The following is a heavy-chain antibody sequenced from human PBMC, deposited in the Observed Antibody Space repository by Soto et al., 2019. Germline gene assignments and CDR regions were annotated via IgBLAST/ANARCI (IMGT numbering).Heavy chain of an antibody. CDR1: GGSISSYY. CDR2: IYYSGST. D-gene: IGHD5-18*01. Sequence: KPSETLSLTCTVSGGSISSYYWSWIRQPPGKGLEWIGYIYYSGSTNYNPSLKSRVTISVDTSKNQFSLKLSSVTAADTAVYYCAKSRAMDLYGMDVWGQGTTVTVPS. CDR3: AKSRAMDLYGMDV. J-gene: IGHJ6*02. V-gene: IGHV4-59*01.